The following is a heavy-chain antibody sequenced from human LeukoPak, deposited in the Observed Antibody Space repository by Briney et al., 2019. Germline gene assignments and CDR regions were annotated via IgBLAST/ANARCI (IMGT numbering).Heavy chain of an antibody. V-gene: IGHV3-21*01. CDR3: ARAIFGVVIAGAFDI. CDR1: GFTFSSYS. D-gene: IGHD3-3*01. J-gene: IGHJ3*02. CDR2: ISSSSSYI. Sequence: GGSLRLSCAASGFTFSSYSMNWVRQAPGKGLEWVSSISSSSSYIYYADSVKGRFTISRDNAKNSLYLQMNSLRAEDTAVYYCARAIFGVVIAGAFDIWGQGTMVTVSS.